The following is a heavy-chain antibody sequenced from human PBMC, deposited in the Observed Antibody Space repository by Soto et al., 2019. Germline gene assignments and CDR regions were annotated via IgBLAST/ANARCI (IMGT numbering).Heavy chain of an antibody. CDR2: ITGSGGST. CDR1: GFTFSSYA. D-gene: IGHD3-22*01. J-gene: IGHJ2*01. CDR3: AKDDSSGYARYWYFDL. V-gene: IGHV3-23*01. Sequence: PGGSLRLSCAACGFTFSSYAMSWVRQAPGKGLEWVSAITGSGGSTYYADSVKGRFTISRDNSKNTLYLQMNSLRAEDTAVYYCAKDDSSGYARYWYFDLWGRGTLVTVSS.